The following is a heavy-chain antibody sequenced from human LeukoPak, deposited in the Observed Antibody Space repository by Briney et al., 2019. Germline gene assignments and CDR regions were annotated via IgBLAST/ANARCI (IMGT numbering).Heavy chain of an antibody. V-gene: IGHV3-33*01. Sequence: GRSLRLSCAASGFTFSSYGMRWVRQAPGKGLEWVAVIWNDGSQKYYADSVKGRFTISRDNSKNTLYLQMNSLRAEDTAVYYCARDKGPYYFDQWGQGTLLNVSS. J-gene: IGHJ4*02. CDR2: IWNDGSQK. CDR3: ARDKGPYYFDQ. CDR1: GFTFSSYG.